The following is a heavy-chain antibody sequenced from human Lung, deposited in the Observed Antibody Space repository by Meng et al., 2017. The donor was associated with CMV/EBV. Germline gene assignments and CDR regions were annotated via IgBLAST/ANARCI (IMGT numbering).Heavy chain of an antibody. V-gene: IGHV3-21*01. CDR1: GFTLSDSN. CDR2: ISSGSTSI. Sequence: EVQVVGSGGSLVKPGGSLRLSCAASGFTLSDSNMNWVRQAPGKGLEWVSSISSGSTSIYYADSVKGRFTISRDNAKNSLYLQMNSLRAEDAALYYCATDKGEGFDPWGQGTLVTVPS. D-gene: IGHD2-21*01. CDR3: ATDKGEGFDP. J-gene: IGHJ5*02.